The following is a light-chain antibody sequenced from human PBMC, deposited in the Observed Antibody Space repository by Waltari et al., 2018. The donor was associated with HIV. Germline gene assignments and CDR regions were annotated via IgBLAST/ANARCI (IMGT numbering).Light chain of an antibody. CDR3: SSYDNNNKYVS. CDR2: EVT. J-gene: IGLJ2*01. V-gene: IGLV2-11*01. CDR1: SRDVGASNY. Sequence: QSALTQPRSVSGSPAQSVTISCTGTSRDVGASNYVSWYQQHPGKAPKLMIYEVTKRTPGIPGRVSASRAGNTASLTVSGLQAEDEADYYGSSYDNNNKYVSVGGGTKLTVL.